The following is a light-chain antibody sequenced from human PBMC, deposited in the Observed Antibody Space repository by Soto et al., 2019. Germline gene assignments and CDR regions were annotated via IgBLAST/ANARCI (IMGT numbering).Light chain of an antibody. V-gene: IGKV3-20*01. J-gene: IGKJ5*01. CDR3: QQYNTWPLIT. CDR1: QSVSNNY. CDR2: GAS. Sequence: EIVLTQSPGTLSLSPGERATLSCRASQSVSNNYLAWYQQKPGQAPRLLIYGASNRATGIPDRFSGSGSATDFTLTISRLEPEDFAVYYCQQYNTWPLITFGPGTRLEIK.